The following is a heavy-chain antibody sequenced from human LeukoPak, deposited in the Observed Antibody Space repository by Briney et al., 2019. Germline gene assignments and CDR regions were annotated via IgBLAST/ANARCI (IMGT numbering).Heavy chain of an antibody. J-gene: IGHJ4*02. CDR1: GFTFSSYA. CDR2: ISGSGGST. Sequence: PGGSLRLSCAASGFTFSSYAMSWVRQAPGKGLEWVSAISGSGGSTYYADSVKGRFTISRDNSKNTLYLQMNSLRAEDTAVYYCANTDHMVRGVIPVDYWGQGTLVTVSS. V-gene: IGHV3-23*01. D-gene: IGHD3-10*01. CDR3: ANTDHMVRGVIPVDY.